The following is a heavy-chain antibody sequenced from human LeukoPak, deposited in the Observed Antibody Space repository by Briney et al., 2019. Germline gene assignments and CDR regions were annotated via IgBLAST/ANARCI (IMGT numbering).Heavy chain of an antibody. CDR3: ARNTYYYGSGEDYYFDY. CDR2: INTNTGNP. J-gene: IGHJ4*02. V-gene: IGHV7-4-1*02. CDR1: GYTFTSYA. D-gene: IGHD3-10*01. Sequence: GASVKVSCKASGYTFTSYAMHWVRQAPGQRLEWVGWINTNTGNPTYAQGFTGRFVFSLDTSVSTAYLQISSLKAEDTAVYYCARNTYYYGSGEDYYFDYWGQGTLVTVSS.